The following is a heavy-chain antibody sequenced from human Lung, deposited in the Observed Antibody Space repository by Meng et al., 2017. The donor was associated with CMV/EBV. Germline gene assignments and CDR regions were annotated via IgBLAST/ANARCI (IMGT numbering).Heavy chain of an antibody. CDR1: GFTFSSYS. Sequence: ESXKISXAASGFTFSSYSMNWVRQAPGKGLEWVSSISNSGAYIYYADSVKGRFTISRDNAQNSLFLHMNSLRAEDSAVYYCARDVSPRSSAYFAIYYFYALDVWGQGXTVXVS. CDR3: ARDVSPRSSAYFAIYYFYALDV. V-gene: IGHV3-21*01. D-gene: IGHD2-21*01. CDR2: ISNSGAYI. J-gene: IGHJ6*02.